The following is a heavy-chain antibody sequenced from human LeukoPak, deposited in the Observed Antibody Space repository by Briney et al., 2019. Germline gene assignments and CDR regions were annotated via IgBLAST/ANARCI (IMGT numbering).Heavy chain of an antibody. Sequence: SETLSLTCTVAGGSISSYYWSWIRQPPGKGLELIGYIYYSGSTNYNPSLKSRVTISVDTSKNQFSLKLSSVTAADTAVYYCARFPSDSSGYNDAFDIWGQGTMVTVSS. D-gene: IGHD3-22*01. V-gene: IGHV4-59*01. J-gene: IGHJ3*02. CDR2: IYYSGST. CDR1: GGSISSYY. CDR3: ARFPSDSSGYNDAFDI.